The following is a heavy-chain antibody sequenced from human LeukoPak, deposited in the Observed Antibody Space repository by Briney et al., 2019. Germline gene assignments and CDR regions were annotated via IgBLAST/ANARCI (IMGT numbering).Heavy chain of an antibody. Sequence: PGGSLRLSCAASGFTFSNYAMSWVRQAPGKGLEWVSGISGSGGSTYYADSVKGRYAISRDNSKNTLYLQMNSLRAEDTAVYYCAKGSRSSGTYYYFDYWGQGTLVTVSS. CDR2: ISGSGGST. J-gene: IGHJ4*02. CDR3: AKGSRSSGTYYYFDY. V-gene: IGHV3-23*01. CDR1: GFTFSNYA. D-gene: IGHD1-26*01.